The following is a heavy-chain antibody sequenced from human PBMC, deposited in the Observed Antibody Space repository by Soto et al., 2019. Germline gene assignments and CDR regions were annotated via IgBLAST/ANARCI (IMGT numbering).Heavy chain of an antibody. D-gene: IGHD5-12*01. V-gene: IGHV3-53*04. CDR1: GFTFSSYG. J-gene: IGHJ4*02. CDR3: ARISRDGYNYFDY. Sequence: GGSLRLSCAASGFTFSSYGMHWVRQAPGKGLEWVAVIYSGGSTYYADSVKGRFTISRHNSKNTLYLQMNSLRAEDTAVYYCARISRDGYNYFDYWGQGTLVTVSS. CDR2: IYSGGST.